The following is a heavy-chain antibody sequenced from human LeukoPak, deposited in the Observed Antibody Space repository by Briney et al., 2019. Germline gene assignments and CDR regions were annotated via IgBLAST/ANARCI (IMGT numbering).Heavy chain of an antibody. CDR1: GFTFSSYA. J-gene: IGHJ4*02. Sequence: GGSLRLSCAASGFTFSSYAMHWVRQAPGKGLEWVAVISYDGSNKYYADSVKGRFTISRDNSKNTLYLRMNSLRAEDTAVYYCARDRDYSNYAGFDYWGQGTLVTVSS. D-gene: IGHD4-11*01. CDR2: ISYDGSNK. V-gene: IGHV3-30*04. CDR3: ARDRDYSNYAGFDY.